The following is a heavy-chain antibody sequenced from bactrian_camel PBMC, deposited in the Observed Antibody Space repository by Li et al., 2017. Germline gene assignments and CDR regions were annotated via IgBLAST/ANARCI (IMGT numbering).Heavy chain of an antibody. CDR2: IYGETTT. D-gene: IGHD4*01. V-gene: IGHV3-3*01. CDR3: ASEALWRTSNLATVGKCVFGH. CDR1: RYTLY. Sequence: GGGSVQAGGSLTLSCAASRYTLYIAWFRQAPGTERKVVAEIYGETTTLYADAVKGRFTISTDNAKRTLYLQMNDLRPEDTGIYYCASEALWRTSNLATVGKCVFGHWGQGTQVTVS. J-gene: IGHJ6*01.